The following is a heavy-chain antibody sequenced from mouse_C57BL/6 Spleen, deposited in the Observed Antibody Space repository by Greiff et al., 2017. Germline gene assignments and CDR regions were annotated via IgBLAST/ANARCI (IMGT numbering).Heavy chain of an antibody. Sequence: QVQLQQPGAELVMPGASVKLSCKASGYTFTSYWMHWVKQRPGQGLEWIGELDPSDSYTNYNQKFKGKSTLTVDKSSRTAYMQLSSLTSEDSAVYYCARGEGTTVGEIAYWGQGTLVTVSA. CDR1: GYTFTSYW. D-gene: IGHD1-1*01. CDR3: ARGEGTTVGEIAY. CDR2: LDPSDSYT. J-gene: IGHJ3*01. V-gene: IGHV1-69*01.